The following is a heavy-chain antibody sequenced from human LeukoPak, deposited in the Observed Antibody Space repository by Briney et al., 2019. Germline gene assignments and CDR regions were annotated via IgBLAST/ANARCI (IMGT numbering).Heavy chain of an antibody. J-gene: IGHJ4*02. V-gene: IGHV4-4*07. D-gene: IGHD6-13*01. CDR2: IYTSGST. CDR1: GGSISSYY. CDR3: ARDRPVAAAGPYYFDY. Sequence: SETLSLTCTVSGGSISSYYWSWIRQPAGKGLEWIGRIYTSGSTNYNPSLKSRVTMSVDTSKNQFSLKLSSVTAADAAVYYCARDRPVAAAGPYYFDYWGQGTLVTVSS.